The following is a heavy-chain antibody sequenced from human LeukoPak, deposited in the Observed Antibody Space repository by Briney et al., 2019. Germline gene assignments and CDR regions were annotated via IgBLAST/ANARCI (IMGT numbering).Heavy chain of an antibody. V-gene: IGHV3-66*01. CDR3: AGDRRIAAAECDAFYI. J-gene: IGHJ3*02. D-gene: IGHD6-13*01. CDR1: EFSVGSNY. CDR2: IYSGGST. Sequence: GGSLRLSCAASEFSVGSNYMTWVRQAPGKWLEWVSLIYSGGSTYYADSVKGRFTISRDNSKNTLYLQMNSLIAEDTAVYYCAGDRRIAAAECDAFYIWGQGTMVTVSS.